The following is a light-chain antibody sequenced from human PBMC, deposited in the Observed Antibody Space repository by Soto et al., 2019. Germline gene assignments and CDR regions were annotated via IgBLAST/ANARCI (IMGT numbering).Light chain of an antibody. J-gene: IGKJ3*01. V-gene: IGKV1-39*01. Sequence: DLQMTQSPSSLSASVGDRVTITCRASESISSHLNWYQQKPGKAPKVLIYAASSLQGGVPSRFSGRGSGTDFTLTIKSLQLEDFAIYYCQQSYSSPFTFGPGTKVDIK. CDR1: ESISSH. CDR2: AAS. CDR3: QQSYSSPFT.